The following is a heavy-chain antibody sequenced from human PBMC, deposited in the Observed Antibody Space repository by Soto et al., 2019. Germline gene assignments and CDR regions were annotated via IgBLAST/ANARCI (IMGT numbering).Heavy chain of an antibody. Sequence: GGSLRLSCAASGFTVSNNHMSWVRQAPGKGLEWVSSISSSSSYIYYADSVKGRFTISRDNAKNSLYLQMNSLRAEDTAVYYCARGAIAARHFDYWGQGTLVTVSS. CDR2: ISSSSSYI. CDR3: ARGAIAARHFDY. V-gene: IGHV3-21*01. J-gene: IGHJ4*02. D-gene: IGHD6-6*01. CDR1: GFTVSNNH.